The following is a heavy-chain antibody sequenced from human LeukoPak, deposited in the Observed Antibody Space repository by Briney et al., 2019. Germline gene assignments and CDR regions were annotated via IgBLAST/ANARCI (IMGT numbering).Heavy chain of an antibody. Sequence: PGGSLRFSCAASGFTFSSYEMNWVRQAPGKRLEWVTFISGSGSIIYYADSVKGRFTIARDNAKNSLYLQMNSLRAEDTAVYYCAREPYLGYSSEFDYWGQGTLVTVSS. CDR1: GFTFSSYE. V-gene: IGHV3-48*03. J-gene: IGHJ4*02. D-gene: IGHD6-25*01. CDR3: AREPYLGYSSEFDY. CDR2: ISGSGSII.